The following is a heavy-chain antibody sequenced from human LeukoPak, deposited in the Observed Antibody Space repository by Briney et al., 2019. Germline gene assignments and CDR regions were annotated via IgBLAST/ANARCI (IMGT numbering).Heavy chain of an antibody. CDR1: GGSISSNSYY. CDR3: ARVTGQQLVQVDNWFDP. CDR2: IYYLGST. J-gene: IGHJ5*02. D-gene: IGHD6-13*01. V-gene: IGHV4-39*01. Sequence: SGTLSLTCNVSGGSISSNSYYWAWIRQPPGKGLEWIGSIYYLGSTYYSPSLQSRLTISVDTSKNRFSLKLTSVTAADTAVYFCARVTGQQLVQVDNWFDPWGQGTLVIVSS.